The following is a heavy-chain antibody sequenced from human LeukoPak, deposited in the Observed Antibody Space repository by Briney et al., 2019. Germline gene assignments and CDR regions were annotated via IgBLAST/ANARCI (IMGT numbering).Heavy chain of an antibody. CDR3: ARGFRYYDSSGYSSRRFDP. D-gene: IGHD3-22*01. CDR1: GGSISSGGYS. Sequence: SQTLSLTCAVSGGSISSGGYSWSWIRQPPGKGLEWIGYIYHSGSTYYNPSLKSRVTISVDRSKNQFSLKLSSATAADTAVYYCARGFRYYDSSGYSSRRFDPWGQGTLVTVSS. V-gene: IGHV4-30-2*01. CDR2: IYHSGST. J-gene: IGHJ5*02.